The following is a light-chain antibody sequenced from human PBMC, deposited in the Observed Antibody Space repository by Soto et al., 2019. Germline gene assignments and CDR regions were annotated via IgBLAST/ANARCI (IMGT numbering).Light chain of an antibody. CDR1: QSVSSSY. Sequence: IVLTQSPGTLSLSPGERATLSCRASQSVSSSYLAWYQQKPGQAPRLLIYGASSRATDIPDRFSGSGSGTDFTLSISRLEPEDFAVYYCQQYSSLWTFGQGTKV. CDR3: QQYSSLWT. CDR2: GAS. J-gene: IGKJ1*01. V-gene: IGKV3-20*01.